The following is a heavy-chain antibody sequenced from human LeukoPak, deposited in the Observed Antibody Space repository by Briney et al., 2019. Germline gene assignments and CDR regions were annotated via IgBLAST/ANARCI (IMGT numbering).Heavy chain of an antibody. CDR2: ISGSGGST. V-gene: IGHV3-23*01. Sequence: GGSLRLSCAASGFTFSSYAMSWVRQAPGKGLEWVSAISGSGGSTYYADSAKGRFTISRDNSKNTLYLQMNSLRAEDTAVYYCAKDRADYYDSSGDYYRYYFDYWGQGTLVTVSS. CDR3: AKDRADYYDSSGDYYRYYFDY. D-gene: IGHD3-22*01. CDR1: GFTFSSYA. J-gene: IGHJ4*02.